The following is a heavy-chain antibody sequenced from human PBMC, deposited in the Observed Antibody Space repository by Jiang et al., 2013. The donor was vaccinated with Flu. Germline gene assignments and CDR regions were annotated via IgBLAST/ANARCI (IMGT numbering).Heavy chain of an antibody. CDR1: GFTFSSYS. V-gene: IGHV3-21*01. CDR3: ARGITMIVVVDYYYGMDV. J-gene: IGHJ6*02. Sequence: RLSCAASGFTFSSYSMNWVRQAPGKGLEWVSSISSSSSYIYYADSVKGRFTISRDNAKNSLYLQMNSLRAEDTAVYYCARGITMIVVVDYYYGMDVWGQGTTVTVSS. D-gene: IGHD3-22*01. CDR2: ISSSSSYI.